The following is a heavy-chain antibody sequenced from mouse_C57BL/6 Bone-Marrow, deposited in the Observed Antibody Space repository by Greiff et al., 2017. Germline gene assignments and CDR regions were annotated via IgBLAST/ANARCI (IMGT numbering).Heavy chain of an antibody. CDR3: ARDGKPEGY. V-gene: IGHV5-4*01. Sequence: EVQLVESGGGLVKPGGSLKLSCAASGFTFSSYAMSWVRQTPEKRLEWVATISDGGSYTYYPDNVKGRFTISRDNAKNNLYLQMSHLKSEDTAMYYCARDGKPEGYWGQGTTLTVSS. D-gene: IGHD2-1*01. CDR2: ISDGGSYT. CDR1: GFTFSSYA. J-gene: IGHJ2*01.